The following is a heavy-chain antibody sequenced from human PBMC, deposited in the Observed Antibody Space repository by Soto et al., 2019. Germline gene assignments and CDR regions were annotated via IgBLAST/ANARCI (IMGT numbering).Heavy chain of an antibody. Sequence: ASVKVSCKASGGTFSSYAISWVRQAPGQGLEWMGGIIPIFGTANYAQKFQGRVTITADESTSTAYMELSSLRSEDTAVYYCAREGIAAAGTDFDYWGQGTLVTVSS. CDR2: IIPIFGTA. CDR3: AREGIAAAGTDFDY. D-gene: IGHD6-13*01. CDR1: GGTFSSYA. J-gene: IGHJ4*02. V-gene: IGHV1-69*13.